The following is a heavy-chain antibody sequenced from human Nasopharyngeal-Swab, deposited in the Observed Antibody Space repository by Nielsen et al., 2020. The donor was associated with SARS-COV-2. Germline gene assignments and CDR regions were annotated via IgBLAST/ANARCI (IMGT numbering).Heavy chain of an antibody. CDR3: ARAPTRSRYSSSLGAFDI. CDR1: GGSISSGGYY. V-gene: IGHV4-61*08. CDR2: IYYSGST. J-gene: IGHJ3*02. D-gene: IGHD6-13*01. Sequence: SETLSLTCTVSGGSISSGGYYWSWIRQPPGKGLKWIGYIYYSGSTNYNPSLKSRVTISVDTSKNQFSLKLSSVTAADTAVYYCARAPTRSRYSSSLGAFDIWGQGTMVTVSS.